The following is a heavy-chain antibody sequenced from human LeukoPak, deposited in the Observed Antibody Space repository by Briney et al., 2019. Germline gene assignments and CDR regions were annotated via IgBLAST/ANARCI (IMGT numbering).Heavy chain of an antibody. V-gene: IGHV1-2*02. CDR3: ARELVVAGTGFDY. J-gene: IGHJ4*02. CDR2: INPNSGGT. CDR1: GYTFTNYS. D-gene: IGHD6-19*01. Sequence: ASVKVSCKASGYTFTNYSISWLRQAPGQGPEWMGWINPNSGGTNYAQKFQGRVTMTRDTSISTAYMELSRLRSDDTAVYYCARELVVAGTGFDYWGQGTLVTVSS.